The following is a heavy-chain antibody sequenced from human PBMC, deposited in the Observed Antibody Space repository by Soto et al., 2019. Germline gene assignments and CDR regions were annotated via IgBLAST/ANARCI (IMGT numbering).Heavy chain of an antibody. CDR1: GFTSSRYW. D-gene: IGHD6-13*01. CDR3: ARDPGAFSSTWSFYFDS. Sequence: GGSLRLSCAASGFTSSRYWMHWVRQAPGKGLVWVSRINTDGSSTTYADSVKGRFTISRDNARNTLYLQMNSLRVDDTAVYYCARDPGAFSSTWSFYFDSWGQGTLVTVSS. J-gene: IGHJ4*02. CDR2: INTDGSST. V-gene: IGHV3-74*03.